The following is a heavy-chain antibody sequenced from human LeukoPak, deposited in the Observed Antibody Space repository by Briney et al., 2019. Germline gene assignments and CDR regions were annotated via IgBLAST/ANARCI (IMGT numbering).Heavy chain of an antibody. Sequence: GGSLRLSCAASGFTFSGSAMHWVRQASGKGLEWVARVRSEDNGYATSYSASVRGRFTISRDDSKNMAYLQMDSLKTEDTAVYFCSSASDAAWYFELWGRGTLVTVSS. CDR2: VRSEDNGYAT. V-gene: IGHV3-73*01. CDR3: SSASDAAWYFEL. CDR1: GFTFSGSA. J-gene: IGHJ2*01. D-gene: IGHD6-25*01.